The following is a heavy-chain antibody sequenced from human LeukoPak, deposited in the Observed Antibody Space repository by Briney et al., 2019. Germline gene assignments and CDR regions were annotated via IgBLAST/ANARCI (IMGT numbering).Heavy chain of an antibody. Sequence: SVKVSCKASGGTFISYAISWVRQAPGQGLEWMGGIIPIFGTANNAQKFQGRVTITADESTSTAYMELSSLRSEDTAVYYCARCLGCYDILTGYYDAGGLHWYFDLWGRGTLVTVSS. CDR1: GGTFISYA. CDR2: IIPIFGTA. CDR3: ARCLGCYDILTGYYDAGGLHWYFDL. D-gene: IGHD3-9*01. J-gene: IGHJ2*01. V-gene: IGHV1-69*13.